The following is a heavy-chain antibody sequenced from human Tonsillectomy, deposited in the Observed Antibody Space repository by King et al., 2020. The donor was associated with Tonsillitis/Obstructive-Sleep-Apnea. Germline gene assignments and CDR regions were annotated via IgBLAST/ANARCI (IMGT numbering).Heavy chain of an antibody. CDR1: GYTFTSYG. D-gene: IGHD1-1*01. CDR2: ISAYNGNT. Sequence: VQLVESGAEVKKPGASVKVSCKASGYTFTSYGINWVRQAPGQGLEWMGWISAYNGNTNYAHKLQGKVTMTTDTSTSTAYMELRGLRSAATAVYYCARNQLGSPVRDDDYWGQGTLVTVSS. CDR3: ARNQLGSPVRDDDY. V-gene: IGHV1-18*01. J-gene: IGHJ4*02.